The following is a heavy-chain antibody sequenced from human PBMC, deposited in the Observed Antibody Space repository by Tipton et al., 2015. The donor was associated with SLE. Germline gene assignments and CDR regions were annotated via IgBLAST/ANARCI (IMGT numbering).Heavy chain of an antibody. CDR2: IYYSGST. J-gene: IGHJ2*01. CDR3: ARQWVATVADWYFDL. Sequence: TLSLTCTVSGGSISSYYWSWIRQPPGKGLEWIGYIYYSGSTNYNPSLKSRVTISVDTSKNQFSLKLSSVTAADTAVYYCARQWVATVADWYFDLWGRGTLVTVSS. CDR1: GGSISSYY. V-gene: IGHV4-59*01. D-gene: IGHD1-26*01.